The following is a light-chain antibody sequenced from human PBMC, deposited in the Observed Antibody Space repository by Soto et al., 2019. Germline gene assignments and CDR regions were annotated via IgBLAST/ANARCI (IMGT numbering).Light chain of an antibody. Sequence: QSVLTQPHSVSGAPVRRVTISCTGSSSNIGAGYDVHWYQQLPGTAPKLLIYGNSNRPSGVPDRFSGSKSGASASLAITGLQAEDEADYYCQSYDSSMSGSRVFGTGTKVTVL. CDR2: GNS. CDR1: SSNIGAGYD. V-gene: IGLV1-40*01. CDR3: QSYDSSMSGSRV. J-gene: IGLJ1*01.